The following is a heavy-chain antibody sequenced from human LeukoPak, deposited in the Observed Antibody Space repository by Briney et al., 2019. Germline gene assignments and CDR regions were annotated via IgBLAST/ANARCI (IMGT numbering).Heavy chain of an antibody. V-gene: IGHV3-23*01. Sequence: GGSLRLSCAAPGFSFSNYAMCWVRQAPGKGLEWVTVISGSGDYTYYADSVKGRFTISRDNSKNTLYLQMNSLGAEDTAVYYCAKDYGGNPFDHWGQGTLVTVSS. CDR3: AKDYGGNPFDH. CDR1: GFSFSNYA. D-gene: IGHD4-23*01. J-gene: IGHJ4*02. CDR2: ISGSGDYT.